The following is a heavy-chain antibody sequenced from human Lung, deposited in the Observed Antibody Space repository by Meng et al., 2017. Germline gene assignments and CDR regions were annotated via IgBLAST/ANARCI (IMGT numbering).Heavy chain of an antibody. D-gene: IGHD6-13*01. J-gene: IGHJ4*02. CDR2: IDPKSGDT. CDR1: GYNFPDYW. V-gene: IGHV1-2*06. Sequence: GQLVQSGAEVNKPGASVKVSCKPSGYNFPDYWLHWVRRAPGQGLEWMGRIDPKSGDTHYAQRFQGRVTMTGDTSISTAYMELSGLRSDDTAMYYCARDEDISAAGKLFGDYWGQGTLVTVSS. CDR3: ARDEDISAAGKLFGDY.